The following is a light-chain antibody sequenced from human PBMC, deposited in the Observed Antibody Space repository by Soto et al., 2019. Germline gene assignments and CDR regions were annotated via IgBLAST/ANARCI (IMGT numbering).Light chain of an antibody. J-gene: IGKJ1*01. V-gene: IGKV3-15*01. CDR2: SGY. Sequence: EIVMTPSPATLSLSPGERATLSCRASQSVSSSVAWYQHKPGQSPRLVVYSGYKRSPGIPARFSGSGSGTEFTLTISSLQPDDFATYYCQHYNSYSEAFGQGTKVDIK. CDR1: QSVSSS. CDR3: QHYNSYSEA.